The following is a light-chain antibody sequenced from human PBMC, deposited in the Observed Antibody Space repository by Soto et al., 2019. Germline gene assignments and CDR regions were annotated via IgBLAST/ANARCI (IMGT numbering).Light chain of an antibody. Sequence: ELVLTQSPSTLSMPPGQRPTLSCRASRSVSSSFAWYQQKPVQAPRLFIYGDSTRATGMPARSSASGSGTEFTQSISSLQSEEFAVYFCQQRSNWYTFGQGTRLEI. V-gene: IGKV3D-15*01. CDR3: QQRSNWYT. CDR2: GDS. J-gene: IGKJ2*01. CDR1: RSVSSS.